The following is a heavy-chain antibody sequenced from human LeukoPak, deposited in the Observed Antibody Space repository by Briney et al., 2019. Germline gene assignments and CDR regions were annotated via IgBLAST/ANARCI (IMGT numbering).Heavy chain of an antibody. V-gene: IGHV4-34*01. J-gene: IGHJ3*02. CDR2: INHSGST. CDR3: ARRAVITTFDAFDI. CDR1: GGSFSGYY. D-gene: IGHD3-22*01. Sequence: SETLSLTCAVYGGSFSGYYWSWIRQPPGKGLEWIGEINHSGSTYYNPSLKSRVTISVDTSKNQFSLKLSSVTAADTAVYYCARRAVITTFDAFDIWGQGTMVTVSS.